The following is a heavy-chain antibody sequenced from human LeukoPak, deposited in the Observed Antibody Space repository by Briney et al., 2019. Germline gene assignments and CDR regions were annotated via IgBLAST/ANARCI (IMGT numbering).Heavy chain of an antibody. CDR2: IRYDGSNK. Sequence: HPGGSLRLSCAASGFTFSSYGMHWVRQAPGKGLEWVAFIRYDGSNKYYADSVKGRFTISRDNSKNTLYLQMNSLRAEDTAVYYCAKDWLYDSSGSQGYWGQGTLVTVSS. CDR1: GFTFSSYG. CDR3: AKDWLYDSSGSQGY. V-gene: IGHV3-30*02. D-gene: IGHD3-22*01. J-gene: IGHJ4*02.